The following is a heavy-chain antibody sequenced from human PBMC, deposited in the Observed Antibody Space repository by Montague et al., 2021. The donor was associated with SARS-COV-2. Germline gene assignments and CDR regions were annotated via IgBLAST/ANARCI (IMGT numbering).Heavy chain of an antibody. D-gene: IGHD3-16*02. Sequence: SLRLSCAASGFTFSNYDMNWVRQAPGKGPEWISYISTSAYTTSHAGSVKGRYTISRDNGKNSLYLQMNSLRAEDTAVYYCTRDYRSIVGDGLDIWGQGTKVTVSS. CDR1: GFTFSNYD. CDR2: ISTSAYTT. V-gene: IGHV3-48*03. J-gene: IGHJ3*02. CDR3: TRDYRSIVGDGLDI.